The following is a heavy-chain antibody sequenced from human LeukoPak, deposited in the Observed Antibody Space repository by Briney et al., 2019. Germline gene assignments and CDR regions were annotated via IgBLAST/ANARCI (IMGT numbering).Heavy chain of an antibody. D-gene: IGHD2-2*01. V-gene: IGHV4-34*01. CDR1: GGSFSGYY. CDR3: ARTRGYCSSTSCRNFDY. J-gene: IGHJ4*02. Sequence: SETLSLTCAVYGGSFSGYYWSWIRQPPGKGLEWIGEINHSGSTNYNPSLKSRVTISVDTSKNQFSLKLSSVTAADTAVYYCARTRGYCSSTSCRNFDYWGQGTRVTVSS. CDR2: INHSGST.